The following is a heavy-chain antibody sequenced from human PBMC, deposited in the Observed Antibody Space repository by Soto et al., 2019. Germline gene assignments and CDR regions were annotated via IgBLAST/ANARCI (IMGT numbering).Heavy chain of an antibody. CDR1: GFTFSSYG. J-gene: IGHJ6*02. CDR3: AKDGVLWFGEFPYYYYYGMDV. D-gene: IGHD3-10*01. V-gene: IGHV3-30*18. CDR2: ISYDGSNK. Sequence: QVQLVESGGGVVQPGRSLRLSCAASGFTFSSYGMHWVRQAPGKGLEWVAVISYDGSNKYYADSVKSRFTISRDNSKNTLYLQMNSLRAEDTAVYYCAKDGVLWFGEFPYYYYYGMDVWGQGTTVTVSS.